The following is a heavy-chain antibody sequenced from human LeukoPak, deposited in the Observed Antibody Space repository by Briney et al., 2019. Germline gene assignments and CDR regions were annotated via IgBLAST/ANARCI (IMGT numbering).Heavy chain of an antibody. V-gene: IGHV3-21*01. CDR1: GFTFSSYS. CDR2: ISSSSSYI. CDR3: ARGLYYDSSGYDPLDY. J-gene: IGHJ4*02. Sequence: GGSLRLSCAASGFTFSSYSMNWVGQAPGKGLEGVSAISSSSSYIYYADSVKGRFTISRDNAKNPLYLQMNSLRAEDTAVYYCARGLYYDSSGYDPLDYWGQGTLVTVSS. D-gene: IGHD3-22*01.